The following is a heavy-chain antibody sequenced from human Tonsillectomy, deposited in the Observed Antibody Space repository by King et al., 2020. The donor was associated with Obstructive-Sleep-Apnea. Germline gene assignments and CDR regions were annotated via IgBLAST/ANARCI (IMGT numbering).Heavy chain of an antibody. Sequence: VQLVESGGGVVQPGRSLRLYCAASGFTFSTYAMHWVRQTPGKGLEWVAVISYDGSNKYYADSVKGRFTISRDNSKNTLYLQMNSLRTEDTAVYYCARDRGGYYSLFDYWGQGTLVTVSS. V-gene: IGHV3-30*04. D-gene: IGHD3-22*01. CDR3: ARDRGGYYSLFDY. CDR1: GFTFSTYA. J-gene: IGHJ4*02. CDR2: ISYDGSNK.